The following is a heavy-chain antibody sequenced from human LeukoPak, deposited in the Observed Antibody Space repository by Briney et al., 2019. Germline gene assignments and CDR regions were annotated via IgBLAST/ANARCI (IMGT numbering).Heavy chain of an antibody. Sequence: GGSLRLSCAASGFTFNNYAMHWVRQAPGKGLEWVAVISYDGRNEYYADSVKGRFTISRDNSKNTLYLQMNSLRAEDTAVYYCATTGTSYGDWGQGTLVTVSS. J-gene: IGHJ4*02. CDR1: GFTFNNYA. CDR2: ISYDGRNE. D-gene: IGHD4-11*01. V-gene: IGHV3-30*04. CDR3: ATTGTSYGD.